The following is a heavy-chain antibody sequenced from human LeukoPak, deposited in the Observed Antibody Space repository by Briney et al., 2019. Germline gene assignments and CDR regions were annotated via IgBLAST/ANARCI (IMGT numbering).Heavy chain of an antibody. CDR3: ARGVYYDYVWGSYPRGSDY. CDR1: GYTFTSYG. V-gene: IGHV1-18*01. D-gene: IGHD3-16*01. CDR2: ISAYNGNT. J-gene: IGHJ4*02. Sequence: ASVKVSCKASGYTFTSYGISWVRQAPGQGLEWMGWISAYNGNTNYAQKFQGRVTMTRNTSISTAYMELSSLRSEDTAVYYCARGVYYDYVWGSYPRGSDYWGQGTLVTVSS.